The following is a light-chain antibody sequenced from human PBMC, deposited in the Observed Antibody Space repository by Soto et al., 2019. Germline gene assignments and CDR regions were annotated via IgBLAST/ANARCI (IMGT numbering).Light chain of an antibody. V-gene: IGKV3D-15*01. CDR2: GAT. Sequence: ELVLTQSPATLSLSQGDRATLSCRASQSVSTYLAWYQQKPGQAPRLLIYGATTRATGIPARFSGSGSGTEFTLTISSLQSEDFAVYYCQQYNNWPLTFGGRTKVDI. CDR1: QSVSTY. J-gene: IGKJ4*01. CDR3: QQYNNWPLT.